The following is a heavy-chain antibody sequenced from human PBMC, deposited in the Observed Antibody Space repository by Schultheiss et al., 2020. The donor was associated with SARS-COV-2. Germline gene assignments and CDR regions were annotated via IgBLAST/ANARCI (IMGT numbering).Heavy chain of an antibody. CDR3: AKDHRDGKRAAPSGYFDY. CDR1: GFTFSSYW. V-gene: IGHV3-7*01. CDR2: INQDGSER. D-gene: IGHD6-6*01. Sequence: GGSLRLSCAASGFTFSSYWMSWVRQAPGKGLEWVANINQDGSERYYVDSVKGRFTISRDNAKNSLYLQMNSLRVEDTAVYYCAKDHRDGKRAAPSGYFDYWGQGTLVTVSS. J-gene: IGHJ4*02.